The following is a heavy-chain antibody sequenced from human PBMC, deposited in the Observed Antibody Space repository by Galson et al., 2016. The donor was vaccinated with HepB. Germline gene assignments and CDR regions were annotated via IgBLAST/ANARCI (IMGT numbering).Heavy chain of an antibody. D-gene: IGHD3-9*01. Sequence: QSGAEVKKPGESLRISCKGSGYSFTNYRISWVRQMPGKGLEWMGRIDPSDSYINYSPSFQGHVTIPADKSITTAYLQWSSLKASDTAMYYCARPLRAGYYGLEYWGQGTLVTVSS. CDR3: ARPLRAGYYGLEY. CDR2: IDPSDSYI. V-gene: IGHV5-10-1*01. CDR1: GYSFTNYR. J-gene: IGHJ4*02.